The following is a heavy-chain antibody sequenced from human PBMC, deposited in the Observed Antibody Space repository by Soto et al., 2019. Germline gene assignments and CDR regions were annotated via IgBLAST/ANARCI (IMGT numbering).Heavy chain of an antibody. J-gene: IGHJ4*02. CDR2: IYSGGTT. V-gene: IGHV3-53*02. Sequence: EVQLVETGGGMIQPGGSRRLSCAVSGFSVSSNYMSWVRQAPGKGLEWVSLIYSGGTTSYADSVKGRFIISRDSSKNTLFLQMNSLRVEDTGVYYCARRYIVGVTGDYWGQGTLVTVSS. CDR1: GFSVSSNY. CDR3: ARRYIVGVTGDY. D-gene: IGHD1-26*01.